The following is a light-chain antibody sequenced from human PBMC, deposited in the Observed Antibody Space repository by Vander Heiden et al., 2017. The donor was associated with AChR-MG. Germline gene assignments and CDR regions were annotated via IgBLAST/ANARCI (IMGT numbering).Light chain of an antibody. Sequence: IVMTQSPLSLPVTPGEPASISCRSSQSLLHSNGYNYLDWYLQKPGQSPQLLLSLGSNRASGVPDRFSGSGSGTDFTLKISSVEAEDVGVYYCRQALKTPITFGQGTRLEIK. J-gene: IGKJ5*01. CDR3: RQALKTPIT. CDR2: LGS. CDR1: QSLLHSNGYNY. V-gene: IGKV2-28*01.